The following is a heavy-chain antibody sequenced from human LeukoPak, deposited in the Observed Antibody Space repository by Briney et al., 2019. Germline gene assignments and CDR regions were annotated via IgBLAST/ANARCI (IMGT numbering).Heavy chain of an antibody. CDR1: GGSISVSSYY. Sequence: SETLSLTCTVSGGSISVSSYYWGWSRQPPGKGLEWIGSIYYSGSTYYNPSLKSRVTISVDTSKNPFTLKLTSVSATDTAVYYCASHYGPWGQGTLVTVSS. V-gene: IGHV4-39*01. J-gene: IGHJ4*02. CDR2: IYYSGST. CDR3: ASHYGP. D-gene: IGHD3-10*01.